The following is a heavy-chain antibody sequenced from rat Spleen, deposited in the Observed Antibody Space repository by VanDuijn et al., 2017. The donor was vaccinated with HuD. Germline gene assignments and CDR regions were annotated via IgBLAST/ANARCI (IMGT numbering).Heavy chain of an antibody. D-gene: IGHD1-7*01. V-gene: IGHV5S13*01. CDR1: GFTFSNYG. CDR3: AVAGYGY. J-gene: IGHJ2*01. CDR2: VSNDGVNT. Sequence: EVQLVESGGGLVQPGRSLKLSCAASGFTFSNYGMAWVRQAPGKGLEWVSSVSNDGVNTYYPDSVKGRFTISRDNAENIVYLQMNSLKSEDTATYYCAVAGYGYWGQGVMVTVSS.